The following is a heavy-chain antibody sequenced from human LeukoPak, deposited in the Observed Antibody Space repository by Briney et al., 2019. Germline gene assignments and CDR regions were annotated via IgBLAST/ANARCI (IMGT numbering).Heavy chain of an antibody. CDR2: IYPGDSDT. CDR1: GYRFTSYW. V-gene: IGHV5-51*01. J-gene: IGHJ4*02. D-gene: IGHD4-17*01. Sequence: HGGSLEISCQGSGYRFTSYWSGWVRQLPGKGLEWMGIIYPGDSDTRYSPSFQGQITISVDKSISTAYLQWSSLKASDTAMYYCARWSGTTGLDYWGQGTLVTVSS. CDR3: ARWSGTTGLDY.